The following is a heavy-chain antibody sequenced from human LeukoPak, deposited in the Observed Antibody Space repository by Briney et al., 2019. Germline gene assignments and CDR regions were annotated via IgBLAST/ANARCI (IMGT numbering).Heavy chain of an antibody. CDR3: ASDGAYQPPRY. CDR2: INPSGGRT. V-gene: IGHV1-46*01. CDR1: GGTFSSYA. J-gene: IGHJ4*02. D-gene: IGHD2-2*01. Sequence: ASVNVSCKASGGTFSSYAISWVRQAPGQGLEWMGKINPSGGRTNYAQKFQDRVTLTSDTSTSTAYMDLSSLRFEDTAVYYCASDGAYQPPRYWGQGTLVTVSS.